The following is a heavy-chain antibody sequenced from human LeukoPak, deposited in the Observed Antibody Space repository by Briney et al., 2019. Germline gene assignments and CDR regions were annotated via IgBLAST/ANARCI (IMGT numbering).Heavy chain of an antibody. D-gene: IGHD5-18*01. Sequence: ETLSLTCVVYGGSFSGYYWSWIRQSPGKGLEWVANIKQDGSEKYYVDSVKGRFTISRDNAKNSLYLQMNSLRAEDTAVYYCARDRYSYGYSRRYNWFDPWGQGTLVTVSS. CDR2: IKQDGSEK. CDR3: ARDRYSYGYSRRYNWFDP. CDR1: GGSFSGYY. J-gene: IGHJ5*02. V-gene: IGHV3-7*01.